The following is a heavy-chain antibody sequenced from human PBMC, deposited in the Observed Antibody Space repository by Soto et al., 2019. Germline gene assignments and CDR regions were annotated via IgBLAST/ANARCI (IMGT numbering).Heavy chain of an antibody. D-gene: IGHD3-22*01. CDR1: GFTFSKYA. Sequence: GSAVRLSCADSGFTFSKYALSWVRQAPGKGLEWVSAISGSGGTTHYADSVKGRVTISRDNSKDTVFLQMNSLRAEDTAVYSCAKYYYDRSGSPLAFDYWGQGTLVTVSS. CDR2: ISGSGGTT. CDR3: AKYYYDRSGSPLAFDY. V-gene: IGHV3-23*01. J-gene: IGHJ4*02.